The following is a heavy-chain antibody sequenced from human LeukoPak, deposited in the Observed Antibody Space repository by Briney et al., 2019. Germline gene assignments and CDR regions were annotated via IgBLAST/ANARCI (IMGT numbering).Heavy chain of an antibody. V-gene: IGHV3-23*05. CDR3: ARSVPDYTRFDY. D-gene: IGHD4-11*01. Sequence: GGSLRLSCAASGFTFSSYAMNWVRQAPGKGLEWVSTFKTKYHQVYYAESVRGRFTISTDNSRNTVFLQMNSLRADDTALYYCARSVPDYTRFDYWGQGALVTVSS. CDR1: GFTFSSYA. J-gene: IGHJ4*02. CDR2: FKTKYHQV.